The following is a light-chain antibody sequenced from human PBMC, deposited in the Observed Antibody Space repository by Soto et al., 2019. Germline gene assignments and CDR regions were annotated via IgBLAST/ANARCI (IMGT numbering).Light chain of an antibody. J-gene: IGKJ1*01. CDR1: RDITDY. Sequence: DIQMTQSPSSLSASVGDRVTITCRASRDITDYLAWYQQKPGQVPKLLISAASTLQSGVPSRFTASGSGTDFTLTITGLRPEDFATYYCQNYDRAPWTFGQGTKVEF. CDR2: AAS. V-gene: IGKV1-27*01. CDR3: QNYDRAPWT.